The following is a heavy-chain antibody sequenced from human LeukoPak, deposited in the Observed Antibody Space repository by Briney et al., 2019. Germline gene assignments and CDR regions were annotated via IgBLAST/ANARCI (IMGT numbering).Heavy chain of an antibody. V-gene: IGHV4-38-2*01. CDR1: VGSMRGFY. CDR3: ARLRRVGATPFDY. J-gene: IGHJ4*02. CDR2: IYHSGST. Sequence: SETLSLTCGDFVGSMRGFYWTWVRQPPGKGLEWIGSIYHSGSTYYNPSLKSRVTISVDTSKNQFSLKLSSVTAADTAVYYCARLRRVGATPFDYWGQGTLVTVSS. D-gene: IGHD1-26*01.